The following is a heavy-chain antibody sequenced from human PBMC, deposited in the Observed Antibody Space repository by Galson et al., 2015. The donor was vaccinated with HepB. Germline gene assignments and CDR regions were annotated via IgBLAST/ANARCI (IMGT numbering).Heavy chain of an antibody. J-gene: IGHJ4*02. CDR1: GYTFTSYG. CDR2: ISAYNGNT. V-gene: IGHV1-18*04. Sequence: SVKVSCKASGYTFTSYGISWVRQAPGQGLEWMGWISAYNGNTNYAQKLQGRVTMTTDTSTSTAYMELRSLRSDDTAVYYCARDKWADYDILTGYYIGYFDYWGQGTLVTVSS. D-gene: IGHD3-9*01. CDR3: ARDKWADYDILTGYYIGYFDY.